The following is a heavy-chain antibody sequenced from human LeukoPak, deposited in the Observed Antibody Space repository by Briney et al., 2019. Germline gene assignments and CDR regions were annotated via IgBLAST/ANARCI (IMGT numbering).Heavy chain of an antibody. D-gene: IGHD6-13*01. CDR3: ARGVAEAVNWFDP. Sequence: ASVKVSCKASGYTFTGYYMHWVRQAPGQGREWNGWINPNSGGTNYAQKFQGRVTMTRDTSISTAYMELSRLTSDDTAVYYCARGVAEAVNWFDPWGQGTLVTVSS. CDR2: INPNSGGT. CDR1: GYTFTGYY. V-gene: IGHV1-2*02. J-gene: IGHJ5*02.